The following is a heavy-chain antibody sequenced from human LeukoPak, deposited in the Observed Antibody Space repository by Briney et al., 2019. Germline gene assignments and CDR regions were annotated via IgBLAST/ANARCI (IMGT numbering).Heavy chain of an antibody. Sequence: LSLTCTVSGGSISSSSYYWGWIRQAPGKGLEWVSYISSSGSTIYYADSVKGRFTISRDNAKNSLYLQMNSLRAEDTAVYYCARVPSMVRGVIGYYYYYYMDVWGKGTTVTVSS. CDR1: GGSISSSSYY. D-gene: IGHD3-10*01. CDR3: ARVPSMVRGVIGYYYYYYMDV. J-gene: IGHJ6*03. CDR2: ISSSGSTI. V-gene: IGHV3-11*04.